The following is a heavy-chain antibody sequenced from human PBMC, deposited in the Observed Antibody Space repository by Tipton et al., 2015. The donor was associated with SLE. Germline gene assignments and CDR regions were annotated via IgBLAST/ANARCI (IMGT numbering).Heavy chain of an antibody. CDR3: AKDLYYDPAGWFDP. CDR2: IRYDGSNK. Sequence: SGSTFSSYGMHWVRQAPGKGLEWVAFIRYDGSNKYYADSVKGRFTISRDNSKNTLYLQMNSLRAEDTAVYYCAKDLYYDPAGWFDPWGQGTLVTVSS. D-gene: IGHD3-22*01. J-gene: IGHJ5*02. CDR1: GSTFSSYG. V-gene: IGHV3-30*02.